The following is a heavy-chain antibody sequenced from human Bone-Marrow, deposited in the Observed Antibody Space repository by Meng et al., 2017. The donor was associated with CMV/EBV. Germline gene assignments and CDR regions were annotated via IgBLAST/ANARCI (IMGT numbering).Heavy chain of an antibody. CDR1: GFSFNNAW. J-gene: IGHJ4*02. CDR3: ILAAAGRFDS. CDR2: IKSKTLGGTT. D-gene: IGHD6-13*01. V-gene: IGHV3-15*01. Sequence: ETLSLTCATSGFSFNNAWMSWVRQAPGKGLEWVGRIKSKTLGGTTDYAAPVKGRFTISRDDSKNTLYLQMNSLKTEDTAVYYCILAAAGRFDSWGQGTLVTVSS.